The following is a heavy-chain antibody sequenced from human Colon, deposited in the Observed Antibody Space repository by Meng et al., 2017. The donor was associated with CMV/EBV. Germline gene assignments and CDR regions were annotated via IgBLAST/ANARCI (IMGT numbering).Heavy chain of an antibody. D-gene: IGHD2-2*01. J-gene: IGHJ5*01. CDR3: ARGGASPPGNWFAS. Sequence: SGYTSTNHAIHWVLQAPGQSLEWMGWINPVNGKTKFSQKFQGRVTFSSDTSARTAYMELSSLRSEDTAVFYCARGGASPPGNWFASWGQGTLVTVSS. CDR1: GYTSTNHA. CDR2: INPVNGKT. V-gene: IGHV1-3*01.